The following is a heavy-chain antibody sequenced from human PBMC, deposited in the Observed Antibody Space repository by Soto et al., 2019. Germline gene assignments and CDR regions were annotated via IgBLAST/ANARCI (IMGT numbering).Heavy chain of an antibody. CDR3: ARDIGFDYVN. J-gene: IGHJ4*02. Sequence: GGSLRLSCVVSGFNVRSYWMSWVRQAPGKGLEWVASIKEDGGEIYYLQSVRGRFAISRDSAGNALQLAMNYLSAEDTATYFCARDIGFDYVNWGQGTLVAVSS. D-gene: IGHD5-12*01. CDR1: GFNVRSYW. CDR2: IKEDGGEI. V-gene: IGHV3-7*01.